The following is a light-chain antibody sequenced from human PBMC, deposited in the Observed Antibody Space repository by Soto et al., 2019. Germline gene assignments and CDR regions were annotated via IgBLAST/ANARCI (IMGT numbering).Light chain of an antibody. CDR3: QSYDSSLSAVV. CDR1: SSDLGAHFD. V-gene: IGLV1-40*01. Sequence: QSALTQPPSVSGAPGQRVTISCTGSSSDLGAHFDVHWYQHLPGAAPKLLIFGNNNRASGVPDRFSGSRSGTSASLAITGLQAEDEADFYCQSYDSSLSAVVFGGGTKLTVL. J-gene: IGLJ2*01. CDR2: GNN.